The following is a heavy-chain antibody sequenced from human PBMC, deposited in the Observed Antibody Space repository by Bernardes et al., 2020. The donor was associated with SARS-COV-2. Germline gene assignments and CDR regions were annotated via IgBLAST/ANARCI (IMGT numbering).Heavy chain of an antibody. D-gene: IGHD6-6*01. CDR2: IYYSERT. Sequence: LSLTCTVSGGSIIRSGYYWGWIRQSPGKGLEWIGRIYYSERTYYNPSLQSRVTMSVDTSKNQFSLKLSSVTAADTAVYYCVRQSSLDGSSTTLVLDYWGQGILVTVSS. CDR3: VRQSSLDGSSTTLVLDY. J-gene: IGHJ4*02. CDR1: GGSIIRSGYY. V-gene: IGHV4-39*01.